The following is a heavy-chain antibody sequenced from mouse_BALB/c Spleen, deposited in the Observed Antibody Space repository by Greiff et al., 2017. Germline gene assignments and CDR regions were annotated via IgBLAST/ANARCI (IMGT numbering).Heavy chain of an antibody. V-gene: IGHV5-17*02. CDR3: ARYRVGFAY. CDR1: GFTFSRFG. J-gene: IGHJ3*01. CDR2: ISSGSSTI. Sequence: EVKLQESGGGLVQPGGSRKLSCAASGFTFSRFGMHWVRQAPEKGLEWVAYISSGSSTIYYADTVKGRFTISRDNPKNTLFLQMTSLRSEDTAMYYCARYRVGFAYWGQGTLVTVSA.